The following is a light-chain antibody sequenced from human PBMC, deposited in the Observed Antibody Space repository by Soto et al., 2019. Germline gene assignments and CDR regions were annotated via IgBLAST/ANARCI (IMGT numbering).Light chain of an antibody. J-gene: IGLJ2*01. Sequence: QSGLTEPPSVSGSPGQSVTISCTGTSSDVGSYNRVSWYQQPPGTAPKLMIYEVSNRPSGVPDCFSGSKSGNTASLTISGLQAEDEADYYCSSYTSSSTLVFGGGTQLTVL. CDR3: SSYTSSSTLV. V-gene: IGLV2-18*02. CDR2: EVS. CDR1: SSDVGSYNR.